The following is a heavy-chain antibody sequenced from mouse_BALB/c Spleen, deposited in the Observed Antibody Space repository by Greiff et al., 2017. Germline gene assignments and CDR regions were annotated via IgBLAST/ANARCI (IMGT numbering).Heavy chain of an antibody. V-gene: IGHV3-2*02. J-gene: IGHJ3*01. Sequence: EVKLMESGPGLVKPSQSLSLTCTVTGYSITSDYAWNWIRQFPGNKLEWMGYISYSGSTSYNPSLKSRISITRDTSKNQFFLQLNSVTTEDTATYYCARGPTMITWFAYWGQGTLVTVSA. CDR1: GYSITSDYA. CDR3: ARGPTMITWFAY. CDR2: ISYSGST. D-gene: IGHD2-4*01.